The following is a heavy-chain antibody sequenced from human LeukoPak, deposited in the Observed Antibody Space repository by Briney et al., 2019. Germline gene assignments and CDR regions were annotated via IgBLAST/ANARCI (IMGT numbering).Heavy chain of an antibody. CDR2: IYYSGST. CDR3: ARDSDTAMGALGY. CDR1: GGSISSYY. Sequence: SETLSLTCTVSGGSISSYYWSWIRQPPGKGLEWIGYIYYSGSTNYNPSLKSRVTISVDTSKNQLSLKLSSVTAADTAVYYCARDSDTAMGALGYWGQGTLVTVSS. D-gene: IGHD5-18*01. V-gene: IGHV4-59*01. J-gene: IGHJ4*02.